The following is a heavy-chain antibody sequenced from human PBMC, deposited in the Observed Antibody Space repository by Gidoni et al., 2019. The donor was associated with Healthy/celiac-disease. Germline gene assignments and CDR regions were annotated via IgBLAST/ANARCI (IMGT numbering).Heavy chain of an antibody. J-gene: IGHJ4*02. Sequence: QVQLVASGGGVVQPGRSLRLSCAASGFTFSSYGMHWVRQAPGKGLEWMAVISYDGSNKYYADSVKGRFTISRDNSKNTLYLQMNSLRAEDTAGYYCAKDDWTYAAAGIAHLVDYWGQGTLVTVSS. V-gene: IGHV3-30*18. D-gene: IGHD6-13*01. CDR2: ISYDGSNK. CDR3: AKDDWTYAAAGIAHLVDY. CDR1: GFTFSSYG.